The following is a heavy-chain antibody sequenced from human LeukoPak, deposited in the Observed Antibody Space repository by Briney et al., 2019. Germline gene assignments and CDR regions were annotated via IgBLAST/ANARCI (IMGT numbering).Heavy chain of an antibody. Sequence: ASETLSLTCTFSGGPISSYYWSWIRQPPGKGLEWIGYIYYSGSTNYNPSLKSRVTISVDTSKNQFSLKLRSVTAADTAVYYCATQFGEKFDCWGQGVLVSVSS. D-gene: IGHD3-10*01. CDR2: IYYSGST. CDR1: GGPISSYY. J-gene: IGHJ4*02. CDR3: ATQFGEKFDC. V-gene: IGHV4-59*01.